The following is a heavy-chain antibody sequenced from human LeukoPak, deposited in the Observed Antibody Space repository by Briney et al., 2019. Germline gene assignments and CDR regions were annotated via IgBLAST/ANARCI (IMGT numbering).Heavy chain of an antibody. CDR3: ARVTIPNVARPDAIRVLDY. CDR1: GYTFTSYG. V-gene: IGHV1-18*01. J-gene: IGHJ4*02. D-gene: IGHD1-14*01. CDR2: ISACNGNT. Sequence: ASVKVSCKASGYTFTSYGISWVRQAPGQGLEWMGWISACNGNTNYAQKLQGRVTMTTDTSTSTAYMELRSMRSDDPAVYYCARVTIPNVARPDAIRVLDYWGQGTLVTVSS.